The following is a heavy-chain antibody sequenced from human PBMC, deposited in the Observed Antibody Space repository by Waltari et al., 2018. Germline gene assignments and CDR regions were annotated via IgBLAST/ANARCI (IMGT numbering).Heavy chain of an antibody. J-gene: IGHJ4*02. D-gene: IGHD1-26*01. Sequence: VQLQESGPGLVKPSETLSLTCTVSGGSVTRSFWSWVRQPAGKGLEWVGRISTSGSANYSPSLESRVTMSVDRSENQVSLNLHSVTAADTAIYYCARETGTGYYPNYFDYWGQGTPVTVSS. CDR2: ISTSGSA. V-gene: IGHV4-4*07. CDR1: GGSVTRSF. CDR3: ARETGTGYYPNYFDY.